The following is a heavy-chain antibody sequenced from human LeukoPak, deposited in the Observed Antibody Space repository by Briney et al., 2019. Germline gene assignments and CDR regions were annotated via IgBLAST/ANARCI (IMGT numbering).Heavy chain of an antibody. Sequence: SETLPLTCSVSGASITGYYWSWIRQPAGKGLEWIGRIYTSGSTDYNPSLRSRVTMSVDTSKKQFSLKLSSVTAADTAVYYCARAQYYYDSSGYYTKKYYYYMDVWGKGTTVTISS. D-gene: IGHD3-22*01. CDR2: IYTSGST. CDR1: GASITGYY. V-gene: IGHV4-4*07. J-gene: IGHJ6*03. CDR3: ARAQYYYDSSGYYTKKYYYYMDV.